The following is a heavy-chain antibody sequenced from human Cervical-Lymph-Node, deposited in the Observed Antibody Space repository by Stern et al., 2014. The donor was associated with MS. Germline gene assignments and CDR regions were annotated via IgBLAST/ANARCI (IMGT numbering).Heavy chain of an antibody. CDR1: GDSVSSNRAT. D-gene: IGHD6-6*01. CDR2: TYHRSRWYY. CDR3: ARDVSSSPDAFDT. Sequence: VQLQQSGPGLVKPSQTLSITCALSGDSVSSNRATWSWIRQSPSRGFEWLGRTYHRSRWYYDYAISVKSRVTISPDTSNNQFSLRLNSVTPEDTAVYYCARDVSSSPDAFDTWGLGTMVVVSS. J-gene: IGHJ3*02. V-gene: IGHV6-1*01.